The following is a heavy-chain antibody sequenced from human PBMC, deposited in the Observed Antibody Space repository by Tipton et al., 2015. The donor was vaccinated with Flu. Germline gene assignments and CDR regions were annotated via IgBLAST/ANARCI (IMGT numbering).Heavy chain of an antibody. D-gene: IGHD3-3*01. CDR2: ISSSGSII. V-gene: IGHV3-11*01. CDR3: ARDHPPSITVLGEITDYFGMDV. CDR1: GFTFSDYY. J-gene: IGHJ6*02. Sequence: SLRLSCAASGFTFSDYYMSWVRQAPGKGLAWVSHISSSGSIINYADSVKGRFTISRDNAKNSLYLQMNSLRAEDTAVYYCARDHPPSITVLGEITDYFGMDVWGQGTTVTVSS.